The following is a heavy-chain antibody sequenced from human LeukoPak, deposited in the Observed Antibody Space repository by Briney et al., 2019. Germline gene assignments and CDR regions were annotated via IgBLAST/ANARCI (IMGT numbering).Heavy chain of an antibody. CDR2: ISSSGSII. J-gene: IGHJ4*02. V-gene: IGHV3-48*03. CDR3: ARVYCGGDCSNLRFDY. Sequence: PGGSLRLSCAASGFTFSNYKMNWVRQAPGKGLEWVSYISSSGSIIYYSDSVKGRFTISRDNAKNSLYLQMNSLRAEDTAVYYCARVYCGGDCSNLRFDYWGQGTLVSVSS. D-gene: IGHD2-21*02. CDR1: GFTFSNYK.